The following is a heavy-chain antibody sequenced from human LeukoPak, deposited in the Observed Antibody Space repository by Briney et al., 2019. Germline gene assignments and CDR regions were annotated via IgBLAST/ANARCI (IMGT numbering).Heavy chain of an antibody. CDR2: INHSGST. CDR1: GGSISSYY. V-gene: IGHV4-34*01. Sequence: SETLSLTCTVSGGSISSYYWSWIRQPPGKGLEWIGEINHSGSTNYNPSLKSRVTISVDTSKNQFSLKLSSVTAAGTAVYYCATTGYYDSSGYYVVYWGQGTLVTVSS. D-gene: IGHD3-22*01. J-gene: IGHJ4*02. CDR3: ATTGYYDSSGYYVVY.